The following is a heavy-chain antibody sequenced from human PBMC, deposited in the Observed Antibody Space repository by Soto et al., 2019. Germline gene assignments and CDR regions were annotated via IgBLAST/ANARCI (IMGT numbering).Heavy chain of an antibody. CDR3: AKDALVPAAIDPSWFDP. J-gene: IGHJ5*02. V-gene: IGHV3-23*01. D-gene: IGHD2-2*01. CDR1: GFTFSSYA. CDR2: ISGSGGST. Sequence: EVQLLESGGGLVQPGGSLRLSCAASGFTFSSYAMSWVRQAPGKGLEWVSAISGSGGSTYYADSVKGRFTISRDNSKNTLYLQMNSLRAEDTAVYYCAKDALVPAAIDPSWFDPWGQGTLVTVSS.